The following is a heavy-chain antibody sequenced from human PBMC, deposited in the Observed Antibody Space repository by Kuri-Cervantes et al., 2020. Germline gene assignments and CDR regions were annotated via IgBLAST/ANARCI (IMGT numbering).Heavy chain of an antibody. V-gene: IGHV3-7*01. D-gene: IGHD3-10*01. CDR2: IKQDGSEK. Sequence: GESLKISCAASGFTFSSYSMNWVRQAPGKGLEWVANIKQDGSEKYYVDSVKGRFTISRDNAKNPLYLQMNSLRAEDTAVYYCARDAEATYGSGSPFDYWGQGTLVTVSS. J-gene: IGHJ4*02. CDR3: ARDAEATYGSGSPFDY. CDR1: GFTFSSYS.